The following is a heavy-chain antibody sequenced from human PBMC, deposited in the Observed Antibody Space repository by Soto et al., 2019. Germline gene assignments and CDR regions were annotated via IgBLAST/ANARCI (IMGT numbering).Heavy chain of an antibody. Sequence: QVQLVQSGAEVKKPGASVKVSCKLSGYSLTELAIHWVRQAPGKGLEWMGGFDPQDGETIYAQKFQGSVTMTEVTSTDTAYMERSSLRSEDTAVYYCATVQRQGSTWYYSYVMDVWGQGTTVTVSS. V-gene: IGHV1-24*01. CDR1: GYSLTELA. CDR3: ATVQRQGSTWYYSYVMDV. CDR2: FDPQDGET. D-gene: IGHD6-13*01. J-gene: IGHJ6*02.